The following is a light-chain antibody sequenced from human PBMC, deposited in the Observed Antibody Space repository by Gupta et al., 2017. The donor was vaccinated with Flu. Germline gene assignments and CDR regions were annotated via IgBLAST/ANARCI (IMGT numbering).Light chain of an antibody. J-gene: IGKJ1*01. V-gene: IGKV4-1*01. CDR2: WAS. CDR3: QQYYSSPGLT. CDR1: QSVLYSSNNKNY. Sequence: DLVMTQSPHPLAVPLGERTTINCTSSQSVLYSSNNKNYLAWYQQKPGQPPKLLIYWASTRESGVPERFSGSGSGTDFTLIISSLQAEDVAVYYCQQYYSSPGLTFGQGTKVEIK.